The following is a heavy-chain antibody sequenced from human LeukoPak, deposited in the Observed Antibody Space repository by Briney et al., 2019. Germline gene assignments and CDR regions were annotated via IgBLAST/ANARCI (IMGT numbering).Heavy chain of an antibody. J-gene: IGHJ6*03. CDR3: TTAVVTAIPYYYYYYYMDV. V-gene: IGHV3-23*01. CDR1: GFTFSSYA. CDR2: ISGSGGST. Sequence: GGSLRLSCAASGFTFSSYAMSWVRQAPGKGLEWVSAISGSGGSTYYADSVKGRFTISRDNSKNTLYLQMNSLKTEDTAVYYCTTAVVTAIPYYYYYYYMDVWGKGTTVTVSS. D-gene: IGHD2-21*02.